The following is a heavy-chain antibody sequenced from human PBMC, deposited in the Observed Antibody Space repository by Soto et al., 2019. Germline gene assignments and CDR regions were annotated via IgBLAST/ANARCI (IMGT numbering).Heavy chain of an antibody. CDR1: GGTFSSYA. J-gene: IGHJ3*02. V-gene: IGHV1-69*13. D-gene: IGHD2-21*02. CDR2: IIPIFGTA. Sequence: SVKVSCKASGGTFSSYAISWVRQAPGQGLEWMGGIIPIFGTANYAQKFQGRVTITADESTSTAYMELSSLRSEDTAVYYCARTSVLHIVVVTAIGAFDIWGQGTMVTVAS. CDR3: ARTSVLHIVVVTAIGAFDI.